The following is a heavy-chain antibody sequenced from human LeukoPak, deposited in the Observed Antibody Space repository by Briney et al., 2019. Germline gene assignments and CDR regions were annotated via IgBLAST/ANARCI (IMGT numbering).Heavy chain of an antibody. V-gene: IGHV4-59*01. D-gene: IGHD6-19*01. Sequence: PSETLSLTCTVSGGSISSYYWSWIRQSPGKGLEWIGYIYYSGSTNSNPSLKSRVTISVDTSKNQFSLKLSSVTAADTAVYYCARAGDSSGWYFGYWGQGTLVAVSS. CDR2: IYYSGST. J-gene: IGHJ4*02. CDR1: GGSISSYY. CDR3: ARAGDSSGWYFGY.